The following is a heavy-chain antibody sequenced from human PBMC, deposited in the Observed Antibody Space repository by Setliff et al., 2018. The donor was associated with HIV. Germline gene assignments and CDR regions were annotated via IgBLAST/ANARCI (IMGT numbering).Heavy chain of an antibody. Sequence: HPGGSLRLSCAASTFSVSEYAMSWVRQAPGKGLEWVSAVSNTGRRTFYADFVKGRFTISRDNSKNTVYLQMNSLRVDDTAVYYCAKSRITSQYDALDIWGQGTMVTVSS. CDR2: VSNTGRRT. CDR1: TFSVSEYA. CDR3: AKSRITSQYDALDI. D-gene: IGHD2-2*01. J-gene: IGHJ3*02. V-gene: IGHV3-23*05.